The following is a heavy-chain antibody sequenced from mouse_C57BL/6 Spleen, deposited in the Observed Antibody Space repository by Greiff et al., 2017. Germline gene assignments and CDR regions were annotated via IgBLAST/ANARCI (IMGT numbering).Heavy chain of an antibody. CDR1: GYAFSSSW. J-gene: IGHJ2*01. V-gene: IGHV1-82*01. CDR2: IYPGDGDT. CDR3: ASSNWDGADY. Sequence: VQLQQSGPELVKPGASVKISCKASGYAFSSSWMNWVKQRPGKGLEWIGRIYPGDGDTNYNGKFKGKATLTADKSSSTAYMQLSSLTSEDSAVYFCASSNWDGADYWGQGTTLTVSS. D-gene: IGHD4-1*01.